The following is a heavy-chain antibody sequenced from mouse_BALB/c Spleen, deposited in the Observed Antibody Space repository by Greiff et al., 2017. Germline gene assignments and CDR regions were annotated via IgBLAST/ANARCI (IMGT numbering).Heavy chain of an antibody. J-gene: IGHJ2*01. CDR2: IDPETGGT. V-gene: IGHV1-15*01. CDR1: GYTFTDYE. D-gene: IGHD1-1*01. Sequence: VQLQQSGAELVRPGASVTLSCKASGYTFTDYEMHWVKQTPVHGLEWIGAIDPETGGTAYNQKFKGKATLTADKSSSTAYMELRSLTSEDSAVYYCTRDYGSYFDYWGQGTTLTVSS. CDR3: TRDYGSYFDY.